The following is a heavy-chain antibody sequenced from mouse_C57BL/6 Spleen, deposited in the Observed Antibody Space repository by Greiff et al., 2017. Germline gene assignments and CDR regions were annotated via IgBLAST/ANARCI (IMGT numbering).Heavy chain of an antibody. J-gene: IGHJ1*03. D-gene: IGHD2-4*01. CDR1: GYTFTSYW. V-gene: IGHV1-74*01. CDR2: IHPSDSDT. CDR3: ARDYTFYWYFDV. Sequence: VKLQESGAELVKPGASVKVSCKASGYTFTSYWMHWVKQRPGQGLEWIGRIHPSDSDTNYNQKFKGKATLTVDKSSSTAYMQLSSLTSEDSAVYYCARDYTFYWYFDVWGTGTTVTVSS.